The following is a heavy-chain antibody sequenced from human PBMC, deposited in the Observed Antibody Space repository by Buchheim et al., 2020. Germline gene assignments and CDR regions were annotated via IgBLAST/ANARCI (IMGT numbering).Heavy chain of an antibody. V-gene: IGHV3-30*18. J-gene: IGHJ6*02. CDR3: AKVSGPDYYYGMDV. CDR1: GFTFSSYG. D-gene: IGHD1-1*01. CDR2: ISYDGSNK. Sequence: QVQLVESGGGVVQPGRSLRLSCAASGFTFSSYGMHWVRQAPGKGLEWVAVISYDGSNKYYADSVKGRFTISRDNSKNTRYLQMNSLRAEDTAVYYCAKVSGPDYYYGMDVWGQGTT.